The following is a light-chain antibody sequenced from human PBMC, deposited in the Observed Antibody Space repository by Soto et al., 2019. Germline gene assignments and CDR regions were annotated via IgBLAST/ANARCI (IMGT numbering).Light chain of an antibody. Sequence: EIVLTQSPGPLSLSPGERATLSCRASQSVSSNYLAWYQQKPGQAPRLLIYGASSRATGIPARFSGSGSGTDFTLTFSGLEPDDCAVEYCQQYGSSPSTFGQGTKLEIK. J-gene: IGKJ2*01. V-gene: IGKV3-20*01. CDR1: QSVSSNY. CDR2: GAS. CDR3: QQYGSSPST.